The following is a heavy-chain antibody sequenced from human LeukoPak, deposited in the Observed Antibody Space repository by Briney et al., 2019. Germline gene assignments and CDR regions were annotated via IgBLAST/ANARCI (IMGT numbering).Heavy chain of an antibody. J-gene: IGHJ4*02. V-gene: IGHV3-23*01. Sequence: GGSLRLSCAASGFTFNNYAMSWVRQAPGKGLEWVPSISGNGGTTEYADSVKGRFTISRDNSKNTLHLQMNSLRAEDTAVYYCAKHTRGWYSQFDYWGQGTLVTVSS. D-gene: IGHD1-1*01. CDR3: AKHTRGWYSQFDY. CDR1: GFTFNNYA. CDR2: ISGNGGTT.